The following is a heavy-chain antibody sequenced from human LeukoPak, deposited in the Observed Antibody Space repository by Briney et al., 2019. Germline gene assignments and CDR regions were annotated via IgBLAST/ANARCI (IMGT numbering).Heavy chain of an antibody. J-gene: IGHJ4*02. D-gene: IGHD5-18*01. CDR2: ITASGGNT. CDR1: GFTFSSYA. Sequence: GGSLRLSCAASGFTFSSYAMGWVRQAPGKGLEWVSAITASGGNTYYADSVKGPFTISRDNSKNTLYLQVNSLRAEDTAVYYCAKGNGYSYGRYYFDYWGQGTLVTVSS. V-gene: IGHV3-23*01. CDR3: AKGNGYSYGRYYFDY.